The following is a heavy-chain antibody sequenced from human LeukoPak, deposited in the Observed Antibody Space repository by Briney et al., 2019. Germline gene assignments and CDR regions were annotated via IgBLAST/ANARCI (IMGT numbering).Heavy chain of an antibody. CDR1: GGSISSYY. Sequence: PSETLSLTCTVSGGSISSYYWSWIRQPAGKGLEWIGRIYTSGSTNYNPSLKNRVTMSVDTSKNQFSLKLSSVTAADTAVYYCARDRYDYSNYYYYYYMDVWGKRTTLTVSS. CDR2: IYTSGST. V-gene: IGHV4-4*07. D-gene: IGHD4-11*01. J-gene: IGHJ6*03. CDR3: ARDRYDYSNYYYYYYMDV.